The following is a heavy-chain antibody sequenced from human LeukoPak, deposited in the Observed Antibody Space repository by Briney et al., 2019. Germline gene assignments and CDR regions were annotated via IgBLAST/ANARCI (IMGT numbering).Heavy chain of an antibody. CDR2: IGVGSSTK. D-gene: IGHD2-15*01. J-gene: IGHJ4*02. Sequence: GGYLRLSCAASGFTFSDYAMNWVRQAPGKGLEWVSYIGVGSSTKYYGDSVQGRFSISRDDSKNSVYLEMNSLRTEDTAVYFCASDIAHCSGGICYNIRFDFWGPGILVTVSS. CDR1: GFTFSDYA. CDR3: ASDIAHCSGGICYNIRFDF. V-gene: IGHV3-48*01.